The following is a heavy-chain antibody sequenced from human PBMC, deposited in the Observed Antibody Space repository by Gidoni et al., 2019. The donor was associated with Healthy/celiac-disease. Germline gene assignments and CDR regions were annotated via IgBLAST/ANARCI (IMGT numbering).Heavy chain of an antibody. J-gene: IGHJ3*02. D-gene: IGHD1-1*01. CDR2: IYYSGST. CDR3: ASLGLERRSAFDI. Sequence: QVQLQESGPGLVKPSETLSLTCTVSGGSISSYYWSWIRQPPGKGLEWIGYIYYSGSTNYNPSLKSRVTISVDTSKNQFSLKLSSVTAADTAVYYCASLGLERRSAFDIWGQGTMVTVSS. V-gene: IGHV4-59*01. CDR1: GGSISSYY.